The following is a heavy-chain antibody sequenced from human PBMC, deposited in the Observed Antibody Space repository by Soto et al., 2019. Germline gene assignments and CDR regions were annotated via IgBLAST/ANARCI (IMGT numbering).Heavy chain of an antibody. V-gene: IGHV4-30-2*01. CDR2: ISHTGTT. CDR1: GASISSGGSS. CDR3: ARVQSYDYVWGSYHPVGFDY. J-gene: IGHJ4*02. D-gene: IGHD3-16*02. Sequence: PSETLSLTCTVSGASISSGGSSWSWIRQPPGQGLEWIAYISHTGTTDYNPSLQSRVTASVDRPKNQFSLKLSSVTAADTAVYYCARVQSYDYVWGSYHPVGFDYWGQGTLVTVSS.